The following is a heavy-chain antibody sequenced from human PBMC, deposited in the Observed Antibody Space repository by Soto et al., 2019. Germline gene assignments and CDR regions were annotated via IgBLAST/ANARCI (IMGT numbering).Heavy chain of an antibody. V-gene: IGHV1-18*01. CDR3: ARGSSSSSWFDP. J-gene: IGHJ5*02. D-gene: IGHD6-6*01. Sequence: ASVKVSGDASGYTFPSYGISWVRQAPGQGLEWMGWISAYNGNTNYAQKLQGRVTMTTDTSTSTAYMELRSLRSDATAVYYCARGSSSSSWFDPWGQGTLVTVSS. CDR1: GYTFPSYG. CDR2: ISAYNGNT.